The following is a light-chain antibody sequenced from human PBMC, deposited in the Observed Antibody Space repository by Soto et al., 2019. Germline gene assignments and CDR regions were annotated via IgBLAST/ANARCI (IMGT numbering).Light chain of an antibody. CDR1: QGIRNE. CDR2: AAS. V-gene: IGKV1-6*01. Sequence: AIPITHSPSLLCASVIYTVTTTCRASQGIRNELSWYQQKPGKAPKFLIFAASNLQSGVPSRFSGSGSGTDFTLTISSLQPEDFATYFCLQDDDYPFTFGGGTKVDI. CDR3: LQDDDYPFT. J-gene: IGKJ4*01.